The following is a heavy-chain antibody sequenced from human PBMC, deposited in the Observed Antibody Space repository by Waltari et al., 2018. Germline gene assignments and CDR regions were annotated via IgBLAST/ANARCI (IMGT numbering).Heavy chain of an antibody. CDR3: ARLVGARYYYDRSGYYAFDY. J-gene: IGHJ4*02. CDR1: GGSISSSSYY. CDR2: IYYSGCT. Sequence: QLQLQESGPGLVKPSETLSLTCTVSGGSISSSSYYWGWIRQPPGKGLEWIGSIYYSGCTYYNPSLKGRVTIAGDTSKNQFSLKLSSVTAADTAVYYCARLVGARYYYDRSGYYAFDYWGQGTLVTVSS. V-gene: IGHV4-39*01. D-gene: IGHD3-22*01.